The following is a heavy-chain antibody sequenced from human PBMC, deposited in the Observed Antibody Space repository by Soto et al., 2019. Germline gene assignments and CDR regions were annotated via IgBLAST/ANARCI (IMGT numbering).Heavy chain of an antibody. D-gene: IGHD2-2*01. CDR2: IYVTGAV. CDR1: GAALNSGNYY. CDR3: VRGGCSSTSCYNWFDP. J-gene: IGHJ5*02. Sequence: LSLTCSVSGAALNSGNYYWSWIRQVPGKGLEWIGHIYVTGAVDYNPSLRDRITISQDTSERQFSLQLNSVTPEDTAVYYCVRGGCSSTSCYNWFDPWGQGTLVTVSS. V-gene: IGHV4-31*03.